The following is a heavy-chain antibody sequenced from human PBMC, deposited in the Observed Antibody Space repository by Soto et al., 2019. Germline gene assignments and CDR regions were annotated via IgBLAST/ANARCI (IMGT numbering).Heavy chain of an antibody. V-gene: IGHV3-7*01. J-gene: IGHJ6*03. D-gene: IGHD4-17*01. CDR1: GFTFSSYW. CDR3: ARDHGHDYDYYYYYMDV. Sequence: GGSLRLSCAASGFTFSSYWMSWVRQAPGKGLEWVANIKQDGSEKYYVDTVKGRFTISRDNAKNSLYLQMNSLRAEDTAVYYCARDHGHDYDYYYYYMDVWGKGTTVTVSS. CDR2: IKQDGSEK.